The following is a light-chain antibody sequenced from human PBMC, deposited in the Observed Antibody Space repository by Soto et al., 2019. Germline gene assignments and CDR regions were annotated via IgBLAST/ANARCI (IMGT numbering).Light chain of an antibody. V-gene: IGLV2-14*03. Sequence: QSALTQPASLSGSPGQSITFSCTGTSSDVGSYDYVSWHQQHPGKAPKLIIYDVNNRPSGVPSRFSCSKSGNTASLIISGLQTEDEADYYCCAYSTSGTHVFGTG. CDR1: SSDVGSYDY. CDR3: CAYSTSGTHV. J-gene: IGLJ1*01. CDR2: DVN.